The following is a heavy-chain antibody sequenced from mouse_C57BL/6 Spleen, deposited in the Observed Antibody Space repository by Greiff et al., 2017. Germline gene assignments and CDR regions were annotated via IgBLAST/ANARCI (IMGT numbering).Heavy chain of an antibody. CDR2: IYPRSGNT. D-gene: IGHD3-2*02. Sequence: QVHVKQSGAELARPGASVKLSCKASGYTFTSYGISWVKQRTGQGLEWIGEIYPRSGNTYYNEKFKGKATLTADKSSSTAYMELRSLTSEDSAVYFCSSGYAWFAYWGQGTLVTVSA. J-gene: IGHJ3*01. V-gene: IGHV1-81*01. CDR3: SSGYAWFAY. CDR1: GYTFTSYG.